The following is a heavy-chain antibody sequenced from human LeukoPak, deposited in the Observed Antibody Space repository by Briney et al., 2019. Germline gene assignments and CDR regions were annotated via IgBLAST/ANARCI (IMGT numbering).Heavy chain of an antibody. Sequence: ASVKVSCKASGYTFTSYYMHWVQQAPGQGLEWMGIINPSGGSTSYAQKFQGRVTMTRDMSTSAVYMELSSLRSEDTAVYYCARGGPIYDVLTGPSFDSWGQGTLVTVSS. CDR1: GYTFTSYY. CDR3: ARGGPIYDVLTGPSFDS. CDR2: INPSGGST. V-gene: IGHV1-46*01. D-gene: IGHD3-9*01. J-gene: IGHJ4*02.